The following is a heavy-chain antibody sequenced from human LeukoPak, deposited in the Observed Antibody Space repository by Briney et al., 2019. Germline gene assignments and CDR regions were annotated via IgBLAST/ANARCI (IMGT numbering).Heavy chain of an antibody. J-gene: IGHJ4*02. CDR3: AKFEYAYNL. CDR1: GFTINNYW. V-gene: IGHV3-7*05. CDR2: IRQDENEK. Sequence: GGSLRLSCVVSGFTINNYWVSWVRQAPGKGLECVANIRQDENEKYYVDSVKGRFIISRDNAQNSLYLQMDSLRAEDTAVYYCAKFEYAYNLWGQGTLVTVSS. D-gene: IGHD3-16*01.